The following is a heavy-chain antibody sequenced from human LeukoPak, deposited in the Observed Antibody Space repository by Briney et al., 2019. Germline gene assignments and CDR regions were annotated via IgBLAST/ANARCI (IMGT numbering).Heavy chain of an antibody. Sequence: GSSVKVSCKASGGTFSSYAISWVRQAPGQGLEWMGGIIPIFGTANYAQKFQGRVTITADESTSTAYMELSSQRSEDTAVYYCARPQDIVVVVAATDYYGMDVWGQGTTVTVSS. CDR2: IIPIFGTA. J-gene: IGHJ6*02. CDR3: ARPQDIVVVVAATDYYGMDV. D-gene: IGHD2-15*01. V-gene: IGHV1-69*01. CDR1: GGTFSSYA.